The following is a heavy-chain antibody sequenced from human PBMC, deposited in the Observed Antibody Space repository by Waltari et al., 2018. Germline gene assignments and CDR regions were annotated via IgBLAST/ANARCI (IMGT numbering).Heavy chain of an antibody. J-gene: IGHJ3*02. CDR1: GGSISSHY. V-gene: IGHV4-59*11. CDR3: ASWRIGRDAFDI. Sequence: QVQLQESGPGLVKPSETLSLTCTVSGGSISSHYWSWIRQPPGKGLAWIGYIYYSGSTNYNPALKSRVTISVDTSKNQCSLKLSSGTAADTAVYYCASWRIGRDAFDIWGQGTMVTVSS. CDR2: IYYSGST. D-gene: IGHD2-21*01.